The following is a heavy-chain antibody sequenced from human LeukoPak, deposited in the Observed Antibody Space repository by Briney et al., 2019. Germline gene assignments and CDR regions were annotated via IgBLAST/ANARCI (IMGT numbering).Heavy chain of an antibody. V-gene: IGHV6-1*01. J-gene: IGHJ5*02. CDR1: GDSVSSNSAA. CDR3: ARSPMVRGVLNNNWFDP. D-gene: IGHD3-10*01. CDR2: TYYRSKWYN. Sequence: SQTLSLTCAISGDSVSSNSAAWNWIRQSPSRGLEWLGRTYYRSKWYNDYAVSVKSRITINPDTSKNQFSLQLNSVTAADTAVYYCARSPMVRGVLNNNWFDPWGQGTLVTVSS.